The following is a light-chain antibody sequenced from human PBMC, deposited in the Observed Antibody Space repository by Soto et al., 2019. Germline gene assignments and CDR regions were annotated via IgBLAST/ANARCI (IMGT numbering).Light chain of an antibody. CDR1: QSVRSN. J-gene: IGKJ4*01. CDR2: GAS. Sequence: EIVMTQSPATLSVSPGERVTLSCRASQSVRSNLAWYQQKPGQAPRLLIYGASTRATGLPARFSGSGSGTDFTLTISSLQSEDFAVYYCQHYRQWPLTFGGGTKVDIK. V-gene: IGKV3-15*01. CDR3: QHYRQWPLT.